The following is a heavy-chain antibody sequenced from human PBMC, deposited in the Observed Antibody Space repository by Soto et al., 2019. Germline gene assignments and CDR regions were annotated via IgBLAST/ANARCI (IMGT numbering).Heavy chain of an antibody. CDR1: GFTFSSYA. J-gene: IGHJ4*02. Sequence: GGSLRLSCAASGFTFSSYAMSWVRQAPGKGLEWVSAIRGSGGSTYYADSVKGRFTISRDNSKNTLYLQMNSLRAEYTAVYYCAKGGWKNGYYYYFDYWGQGTLVTVSS. V-gene: IGHV3-23*01. D-gene: IGHD3-22*01. CDR2: IRGSGGST. CDR3: AKGGWKNGYYYYFDY.